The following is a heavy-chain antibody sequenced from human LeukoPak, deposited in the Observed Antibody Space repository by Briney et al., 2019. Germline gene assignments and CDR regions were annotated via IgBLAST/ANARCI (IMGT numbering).Heavy chain of an antibody. D-gene: IGHD1-26*01. V-gene: IGHV3-21*01. CDR3: ARDEWGDAFDI. J-gene: IGHJ3*02. CDR1: GFTFSSYS. Sequence: GGSLRLSCAASGFTFSSYSMNWVRQAPGKGLEWVSSISSSSSYIHSADSVRGRFTISRDNAKNSLFMQMNSLRAEDTAVYYCARDEWGDAFDIWGQGTMVTVFS. CDR2: ISSSSSYI.